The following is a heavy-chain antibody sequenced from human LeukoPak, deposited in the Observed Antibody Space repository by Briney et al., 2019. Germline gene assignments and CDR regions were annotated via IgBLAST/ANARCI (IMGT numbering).Heavy chain of an antibody. CDR2: ISGSGSHI. D-gene: IGHD2-8*01. CDR1: GFTFRDYY. Sequence: GGSLRLSCAASGFTFRDYYMNWIRQAPGKGLEWVSYISGSGSHISYADSVKGRFTISRDNAKNSLFLQMNSLRAEDAALYYCARDLSNGGFDYWGQGTLVTFSS. J-gene: IGHJ4*02. V-gene: IGHV3-11*01. CDR3: ARDLSNGGFDY.